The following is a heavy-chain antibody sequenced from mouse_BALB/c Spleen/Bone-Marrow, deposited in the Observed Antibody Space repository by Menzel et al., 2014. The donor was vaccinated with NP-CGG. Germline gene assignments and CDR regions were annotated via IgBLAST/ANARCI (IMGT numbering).Heavy chain of an antibody. CDR3: ARGGNYRFDY. CDR1: GYAFSSSW. Sequence: QVQLQQSGPELVKPGASVKISCKASGYAFSSSWMNWVKQRPGQGLEWIERIYPGDGDTNYNGKFKGKATLTADKSSSTAYMQLSSLTSVDSAVYFCARGGNYRFDYWGQGTTLTVSS. V-gene: IGHV1-82*01. D-gene: IGHD2-1*01. CDR2: IYPGDGDT. J-gene: IGHJ2*01.